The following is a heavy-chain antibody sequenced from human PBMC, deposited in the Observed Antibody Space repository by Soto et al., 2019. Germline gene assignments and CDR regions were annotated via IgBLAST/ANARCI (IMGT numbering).Heavy chain of an antibody. V-gene: IGHV1-8*01. CDR3: ARGFKDFWSGSATPDYYYYYYMDV. Sequence: ASVKVSCKASGYTFTSYDINWVRQATGQGLEWMGWMNPNSGNTGYAQKFQGRVTMTRNTSISTAYMELSSLRSEDTAVYYCARGFKDFWSGSATPDYYYYYYMDVWGKGTTVTVSS. D-gene: IGHD3-3*01. J-gene: IGHJ6*03. CDR1: GYTFTSYD. CDR2: MNPNSGNT.